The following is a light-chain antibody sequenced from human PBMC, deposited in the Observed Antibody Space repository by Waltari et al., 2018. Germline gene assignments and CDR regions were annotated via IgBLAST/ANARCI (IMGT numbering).Light chain of an antibody. CDR3: RKYVSLPAT. CDR1: QGVSSF. V-gene: IGKV3-20*01. Sequence: CRARQGVSSFLVLNQQTPGQVPRLLIEDASSRSTAIPDRVSGSGSGKDFSLTISILKLDDVAVYYCRKYVSLPATFGQGTNLEIK. CDR2: DAS. J-gene: IGKJ1*01.